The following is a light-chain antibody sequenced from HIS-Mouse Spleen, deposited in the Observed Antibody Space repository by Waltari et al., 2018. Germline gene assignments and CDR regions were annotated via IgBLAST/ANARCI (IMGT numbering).Light chain of an antibody. CDR2: DVS. CDR3: SSYTSSSTEV. CDR1: SSDVGGYNY. J-gene: IGLJ2*01. V-gene: IGLV2-14*03. Sequence: QSALTQPASVSGSPGQSITISCTGTSSDVGGYNYVSWYQQHPGKAPKLMLYDVSNRPSGVSNRFSGSKAGNTASLTISVLQAEDEADYYCSSYTSSSTEVFGGGTKLTVL.